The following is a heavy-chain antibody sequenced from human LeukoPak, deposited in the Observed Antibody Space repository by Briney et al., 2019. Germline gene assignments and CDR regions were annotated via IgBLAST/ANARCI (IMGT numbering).Heavy chain of an antibody. CDR3: ARDPADFWSGSGHFDY. D-gene: IGHD3-3*01. Sequence: SETLSLTCAVYGGSFSGYYWSWIRQPPGKGLEWIGEINHSGSTNYNPSLKSRVTISVDTSKNQFSLKLSSVTAADTAVYYCARDPADFWSGSGHFDYWGQGTLVTVSS. CDR2: INHSGST. J-gene: IGHJ4*02. V-gene: IGHV4-34*01. CDR1: GGSFSGYY.